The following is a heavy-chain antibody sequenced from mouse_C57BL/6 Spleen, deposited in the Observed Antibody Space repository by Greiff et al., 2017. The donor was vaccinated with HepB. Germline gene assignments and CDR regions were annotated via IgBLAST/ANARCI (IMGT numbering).Heavy chain of an antibody. Sequence: QVQLQQPGAELVRPGSSVKLSCKASGYTFTSYWMHWVKQRPIQGLEWIGNIDPSDSETHYNQKFKDKATLTVDKSSSTAYMQLSSLTSEDSAVYYCARGQLRWGYFDVWGTGTTVTVSS. J-gene: IGHJ1*03. CDR3: ARGQLRWGYFDV. CDR2: IDPSDSET. V-gene: IGHV1-52*01. CDR1: GYTFTSYW. D-gene: IGHD1-1*01.